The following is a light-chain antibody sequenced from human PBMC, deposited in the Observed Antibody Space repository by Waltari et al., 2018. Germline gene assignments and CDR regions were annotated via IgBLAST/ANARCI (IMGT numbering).Light chain of an antibody. V-gene: IGKV3-15*01. CDR1: QSVSIN. Sequence: EIVMTQSPATLSVSPGERATLSCRTSQSVSINLAWYQQKPGQAPRLLIYGASTRATGIPARFSGSGSGTEFTLTISSLQSEDFAVYYWQQYNDWPPITFGQGTRLEIK. CDR3: QQYNDWPPIT. CDR2: GAS. J-gene: IGKJ5*01.